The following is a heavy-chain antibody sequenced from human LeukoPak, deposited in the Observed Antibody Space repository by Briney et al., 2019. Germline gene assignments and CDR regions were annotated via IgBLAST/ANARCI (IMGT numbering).Heavy chain of an antibody. CDR1: GYSFTSYW. J-gene: IGHJ1*01. Sequence: GESLKISCKGSGYSFTSYWIVWVRQMPGKGLEWMGIIYPGDSDTRYSPSFQGQVTISADKSISTAYLQWSSLKAEDTAVYYCARERVYYDGSGYKTAEYFQHWGQGTLVTVSS. CDR2: IYPGDSDT. D-gene: IGHD3-22*01. V-gene: IGHV5-51*01. CDR3: ARERVYYDGSGYKTAEYFQH.